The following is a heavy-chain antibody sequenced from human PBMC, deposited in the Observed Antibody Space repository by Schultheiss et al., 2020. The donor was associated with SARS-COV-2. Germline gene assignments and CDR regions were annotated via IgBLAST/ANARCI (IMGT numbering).Heavy chain of an antibody. J-gene: IGHJ3*02. CDR1: GFTFSSYS. CDR2: ISYDGSNK. V-gene: IGHV3-30*03. D-gene: IGHD4-17*01. Sequence: GGSLRLSCAASGFTFSSYSMNWVRQAPGKGLEWVAVISYDGSNKYYADSVKGRFTISRDNSKNTLYLQMNSLRAEDTAVYYCAGTTVGAFDIWGQGTTVTVSS. CDR3: AGTTVGAFDI.